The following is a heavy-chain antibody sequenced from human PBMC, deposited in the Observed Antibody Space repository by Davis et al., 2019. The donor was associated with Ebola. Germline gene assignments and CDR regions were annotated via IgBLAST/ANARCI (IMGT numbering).Heavy chain of an antibody. V-gene: IGHV3-23*01. CDR1: GFTVSSNH. Sequence: GESLKISCTASGFTVSSNHMSWVRQAPGKGLEWVSAISGSGGTTYYADSVKGRFTISRDNSKNTLYLQMNSLRAEDTAVYYCAKDADFWSGYPFDYWGQGTLVTVSS. CDR3: AKDADFWSGYPFDY. D-gene: IGHD3-3*01. CDR2: ISGSGGTT. J-gene: IGHJ4*02.